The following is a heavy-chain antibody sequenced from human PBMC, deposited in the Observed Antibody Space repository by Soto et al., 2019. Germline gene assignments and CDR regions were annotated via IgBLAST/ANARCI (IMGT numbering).Heavy chain of an antibody. CDR1: GVSVSSGSYY. D-gene: IGHD3-22*01. V-gene: IGHV4-61*01. CDR3: ARGEYYDSSGYAH. Sequence: PSETLSLTCTVSGVSVSSGSYYWSWIRQPPGKGLEWIGYIYYSGNTNYNSSLKSRVTISLDTSKNQFSLKLSSVTAADTAVYFCARGEYYDSSGYAHWGQGTLVTVSS. J-gene: IGHJ4*02. CDR2: IYYSGNT.